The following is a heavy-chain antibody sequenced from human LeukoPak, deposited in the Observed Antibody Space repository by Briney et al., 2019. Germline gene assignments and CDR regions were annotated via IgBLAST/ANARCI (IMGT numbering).Heavy chain of an antibody. CDR1: GGSISSYY. J-gene: IGHJ4*02. D-gene: IGHD6-19*01. Sequence: PSETLSLSCTVSGGSISSYYWSWIRQPPGKGLEWIGYIYYSGSTNYNPSLKGRVTISVDTTKNQFSLKLSSVTAADTAVHYCARAAGRKSSSGYFDYWGQGTLVTVSS. CDR2: IYYSGST. V-gene: IGHV4-59*01. CDR3: ARAAGRKSSSGYFDY.